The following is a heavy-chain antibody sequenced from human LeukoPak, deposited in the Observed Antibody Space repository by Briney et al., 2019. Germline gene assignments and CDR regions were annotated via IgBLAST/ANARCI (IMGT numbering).Heavy chain of an antibody. CDR2: IRYDGSNK. V-gene: IGHV3-30*02. CDR1: GFTFSSYG. D-gene: IGHD3-10*01. Sequence: GGSLRLSCAASGFTFSSYGMHWVRQAPGKGLEWVAFIRYDGSNKYYADSVKGRFTISRDNSKNTLYLQMNSLRAEDTAVYYCAKDLSKGLLYRRGMYSFDYWGQGTLVTVSS. J-gene: IGHJ4*02. CDR3: AKDLSKGLLYRRGMYSFDY.